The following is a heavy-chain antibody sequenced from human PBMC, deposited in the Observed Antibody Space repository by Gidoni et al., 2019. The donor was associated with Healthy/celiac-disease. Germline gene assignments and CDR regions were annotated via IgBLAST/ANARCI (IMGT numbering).Heavy chain of an antibody. CDR2: IYHSGST. D-gene: IGHD3-22*01. Sequence: QVQLQESGPGLVKPSETLSLTCTVSGYSISSGYYWGWIRQPPGKGLEWIGSIYHSGSTYYNPSLKSRVTISVDTSKNQFSLKLSSVTAADTAVYYCARTYYYDSSGYYPNDAFDIWGQGTMVTVSS. CDR1: GYSISSGYY. J-gene: IGHJ3*02. V-gene: IGHV4-38-2*02. CDR3: ARTYYYDSSGYYPNDAFDI.